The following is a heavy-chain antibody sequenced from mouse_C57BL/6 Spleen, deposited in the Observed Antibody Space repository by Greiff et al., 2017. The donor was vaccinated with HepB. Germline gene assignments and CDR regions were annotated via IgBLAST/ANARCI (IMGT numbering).Heavy chain of an antibody. V-gene: IGHV8-12*01. CDR3: GRRGVGRDN. CDR1: GFSLSTSGMG. J-gene: IGHJ2*01. D-gene: IGHD4-1*01. Sequence: QVTLKVPGPGLLQSSQTLSLTCSFSGFSLSTSGMGVSWIRQPTGKGLEWLAHLYWVDDKRYNPSLKSRLTISKDTSRNQGFRKITIVDTADTATYYCGRRGVGRDNWGQGTTLTVSS. CDR2: LYWVDDK.